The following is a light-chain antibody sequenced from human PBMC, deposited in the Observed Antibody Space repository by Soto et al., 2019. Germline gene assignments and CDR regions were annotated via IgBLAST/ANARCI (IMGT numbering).Light chain of an antibody. J-gene: IGKJ1*01. CDR1: QSVSSSY. CDR3: QQYGSSPRT. CDR2: GAS. V-gene: IGKV3-20*01. Sequence: EIVLTQSPGTLSLSPGERATLSCRASQSVSSSYLAWYQQKPGQAPRLLISGASIRATGIPDGFSGSGAGTVFTLTISRLESEDFAVYYCQQYGSSPRTFGQGTKVEIK.